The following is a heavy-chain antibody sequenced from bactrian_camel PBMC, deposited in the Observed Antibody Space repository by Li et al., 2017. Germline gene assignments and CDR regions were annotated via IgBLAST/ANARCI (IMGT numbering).Heavy chain of an antibody. J-gene: IGHJ4*01. CDR3: AAGWSFGVGTLLRRHYNY. V-gene: IGHV3S53*01. CDR2: IDNGGRA. Sequence: HVQLVESGGGSVQAGGSLRLSCAESGDTYMIYCVGCFRQAPGKEREVVAAIDNGGRASYADSVKGRFTISQDNAKNMVYQQVNSLKAEDTAMYYCAAGWSFGVGTLLRRHYNYWGQGTQVTVS. CDR1: GDTYMIYC. D-gene: IGHD3*01.